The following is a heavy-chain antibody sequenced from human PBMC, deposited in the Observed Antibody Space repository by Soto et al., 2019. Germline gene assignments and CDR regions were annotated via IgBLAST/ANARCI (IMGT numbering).Heavy chain of an antibody. J-gene: IGHJ3*02. V-gene: IGHV4-31*02. Sequence: PSETLSLTXTVSGGSISSDNYFWSWIRQHPGKGLEWIGYIDYIGRAYYNPSLKSRVTTSVDTSKNQFSLRLSSVTVADTATYYCAREVNSAAASDAFDIWGQGTVVTVS. CDR3: AREVNSAAASDAFDI. D-gene: IGHD1-20*01. CDR2: IDYIGRA. CDR1: GGSISSDNYF.